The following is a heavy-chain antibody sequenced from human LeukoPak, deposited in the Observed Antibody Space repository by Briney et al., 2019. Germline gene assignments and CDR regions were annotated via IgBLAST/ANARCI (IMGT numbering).Heavy chain of an antibody. CDR2: ISGDGGST. J-gene: IGHJ3*02. CDR3: AWDSSGWKHAFDI. V-gene: IGHV3-43*02. Sequence: HPGGSLRLSCAASGFTFGSYAMSWVRQAPGKGLEWVSLISGDGGSTYYADSVKGRFTISRDNSKNSLYLQMNSLRTEDTALYYCAWDSSGWKHAFDIWGQGTMVTVSS. D-gene: IGHD6-19*01. CDR1: GFTFGSYA.